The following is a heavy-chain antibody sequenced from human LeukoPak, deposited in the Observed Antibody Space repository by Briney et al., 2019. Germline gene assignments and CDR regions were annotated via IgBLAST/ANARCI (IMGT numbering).Heavy chain of an antibody. D-gene: IGHD3-10*01. V-gene: IGHV4-4*02. Sequence: SGTLSLTCAVSGGSISSSNWWSWVRQPPGKGLEWIGEIYHSGSTNYNPSLKSRVTISVDTSKNQFSLKLSSVTAADTAVYYCARSSVIYYGSGPFDYWGQGTLVTVSS. CDR2: IYHSGST. CDR1: GGSISSSNW. CDR3: ARSSVIYYGSGPFDY. J-gene: IGHJ4*02.